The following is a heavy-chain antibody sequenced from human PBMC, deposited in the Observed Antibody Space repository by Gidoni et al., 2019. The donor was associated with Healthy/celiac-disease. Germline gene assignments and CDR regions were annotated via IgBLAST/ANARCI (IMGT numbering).Heavy chain of an antibody. CDR3: ARGRRADY. CDR2: INHSGST. Sequence: QVQLQQWGAGLLKPSETLSLTCAVYGGSFSGYYCSWIRQPPGRGLEWIGEINHSGSTNYNPSLKSRVTISVETSKNQFSLKLSSVTAADTAVYYCARGRRADYWGQGTLVTVSS. CDR1: GGSFSGYY. J-gene: IGHJ4*02. V-gene: IGHV4-34*01.